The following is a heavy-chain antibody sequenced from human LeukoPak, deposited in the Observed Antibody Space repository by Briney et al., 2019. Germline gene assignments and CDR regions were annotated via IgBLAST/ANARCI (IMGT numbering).Heavy chain of an antibody. Sequence: GGSLRLSCAASGFTFSSYSMNWVRQAPGKGLEWVSSISSSSSYIYYADSVKGRFTISRDNAKNSLYLQMNSLRAEDTAVYYCTTDVLSHGIMITFGGVIPAYWGQGTLVTVSS. CDR3: TTDVLSHGIMITFGGVIPAY. CDR2: ISSSSSYI. V-gene: IGHV3-21*01. J-gene: IGHJ4*02. CDR1: GFTFSSYS. D-gene: IGHD3-16*02.